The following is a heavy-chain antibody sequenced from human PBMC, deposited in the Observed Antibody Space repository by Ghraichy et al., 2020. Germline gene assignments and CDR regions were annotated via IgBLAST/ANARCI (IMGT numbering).Heavy chain of an antibody. D-gene: IGHD6-13*01. V-gene: IGHV1-2*02. J-gene: IGHJ6*02. CDR3: ARDRGEAAAGFYYYYGMDV. CDR2: INPNSGDT. CDR1: GYTFTGYY. Sequence: ASVKVSCKASGYTFTGYYMHWVRQAPGQGLEWMGWINPNSGDTNYVKKFQGRVTITRDTSASTTYMELSSLTSEDTAVYYCARDRGEAAAGFYYYYGMDVWGQGTTVTVS.